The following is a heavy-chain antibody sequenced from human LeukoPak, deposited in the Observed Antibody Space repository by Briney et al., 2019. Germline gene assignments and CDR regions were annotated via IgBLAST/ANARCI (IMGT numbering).Heavy chain of an antibody. D-gene: IGHD1-1*01. CDR2: ISSNGGTT. CDR1: GFTFSSLA. J-gene: IGHJ4*02. Sequence: PRGSLRLSCTATGFTFSSLAMTWVRQAPGKGLEWVSPISSNGGTTYNADSVKGRFTISRDNSKKKLYLELNSLRVEDTATFYCAKGQELDDGVFDSWGQGTMVTVSS. CDR3: AKGQELDDGVFDS. V-gene: IGHV3-23*01.